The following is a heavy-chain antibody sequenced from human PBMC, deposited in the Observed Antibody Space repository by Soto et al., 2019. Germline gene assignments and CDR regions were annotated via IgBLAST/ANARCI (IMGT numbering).Heavy chain of an antibody. CDR2: IIPIFGTA. CDR3: ARFPSGSYVLLDY. CDR1: GGTFSSYA. D-gene: IGHD1-26*01. J-gene: IGHJ4*02. V-gene: IGHV1-69*13. Sequence: GASVKVSCKASGGTFSSYAISWVRQAPGQGLEWMGGIIPIFGTANYAQKFQGRVTITADESTSTAYMELSSLRSEDTAVYYCARFPSGSYVLLDYWGQGILVTVSS.